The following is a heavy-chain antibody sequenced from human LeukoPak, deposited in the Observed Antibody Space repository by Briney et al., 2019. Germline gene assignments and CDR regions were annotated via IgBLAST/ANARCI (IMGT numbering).Heavy chain of an antibody. D-gene: IGHD3-22*01. CDR3: ARVEYGSSGYYYVFAY. J-gene: IGHJ4*02. CDR2: IHHSGST. V-gene: IGHV4-38-2*02. CDR1: GFSIRNGYY. Sequence: PSETLSLTCTASGFSIRNGYYWGWIRQPPGKGLEWIGSIHHSGSTYYNPSLKSRVTISVNTSKNPFSLTLSSVTAADTAVYYCARVEYGSSGYYYVFAYWGQGILVTVSS.